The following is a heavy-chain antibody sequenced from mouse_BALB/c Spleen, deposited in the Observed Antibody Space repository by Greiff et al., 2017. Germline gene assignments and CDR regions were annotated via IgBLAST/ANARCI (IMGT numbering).Heavy chain of an antibody. Sequence: QVQLQQSGAELVKPGASVKLSCKASGYTFTSYYMSWVKQRPGQGLEWIGEINPSNGGTNFNEKFKSKATLTVDKSSSTAYMQLSSLTSEDSAVYYCTRRGYYYGSDWYFDVWGAGTTVTVSS. CDR3: TRRGYYYGSDWYFDV. J-gene: IGHJ1*01. V-gene: IGHV1S81*02. D-gene: IGHD1-1*01. CDR1: GYTFTSYY. CDR2: INPSNGGT.